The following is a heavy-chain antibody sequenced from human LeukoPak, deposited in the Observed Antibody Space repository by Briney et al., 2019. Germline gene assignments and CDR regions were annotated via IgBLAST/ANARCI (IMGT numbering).Heavy chain of an antibody. CDR3: AKDQDFWSGTTFDY. D-gene: IGHD3-3*01. CDR1: GFTFSSYA. J-gene: IGHJ4*02. CDR2: ISGSGGST. V-gene: IGHV3-23*01. Sequence: GGCLRLSCAASGFTFSSYAMSWVRQAQGKGLEWVSAISGSGGSTYYADSVKGRFTISRDNSKNTLYLQMNSLRAEDTAVYYCAKDQDFWSGTTFDYWGQGTLVTVSS.